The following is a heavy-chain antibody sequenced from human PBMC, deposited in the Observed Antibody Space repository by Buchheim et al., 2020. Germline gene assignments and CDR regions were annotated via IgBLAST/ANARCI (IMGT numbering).Heavy chain of an antibody. CDR3: AKEIAATIYYYYGMDV. J-gene: IGHJ6*02. V-gene: IGHV3-7*01. D-gene: IGHD6-13*01. Sequence: EVQLVESGGGLVQPGGSLRLSCAASGFTFSSYWMSWVRQAPGKGLEWVANIKQDGSEKYYVDSVKGRFTISRDNAKNSLYLQMNSLRAEDTAVYYCAKEIAATIYYYYGMDVWGQGTT. CDR1: GFTFSSYW. CDR2: IKQDGSEK.